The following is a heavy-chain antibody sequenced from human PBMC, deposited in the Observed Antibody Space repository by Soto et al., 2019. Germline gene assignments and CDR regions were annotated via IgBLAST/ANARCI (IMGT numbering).Heavy chain of an antibody. V-gene: IGHV4-31*03. D-gene: IGHD2-2*01. CDR2: IYYSGST. CDR1: GGSISSGGYY. Sequence: QVQLQESGPGLVKPSQTLSLTCTVSGGSISSGGYYWSWIRQHPGKGLEWIGYIYYSGSTYYNPYLKSRATISVDTSNTQFSLKLSSVTAADTAVYYCARVNIVVVPAAIVDYWGQGTLVTVSS. CDR3: ARVNIVVVPAAIVDY. J-gene: IGHJ4*02.